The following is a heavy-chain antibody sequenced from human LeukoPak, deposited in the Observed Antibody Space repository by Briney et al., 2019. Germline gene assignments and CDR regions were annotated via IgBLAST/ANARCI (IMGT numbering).Heavy chain of an antibody. Sequence: ASVKVSCKASGYTFTSYDINWVRQATGQGLEWMGWMNPNSGNTGYAQKFQGRVTITRNTSISTAYMELSSLRSEDTAVYYCARVRRDGYTVRNSFAAYYFDYWGRGTLVTVSS. D-gene: IGHD5-24*01. CDR2: MNPNSGNT. CDR1: GYTFTSYD. CDR3: ARVRRDGYTVRNSFAAYYFDY. V-gene: IGHV1-8*03. J-gene: IGHJ4*02.